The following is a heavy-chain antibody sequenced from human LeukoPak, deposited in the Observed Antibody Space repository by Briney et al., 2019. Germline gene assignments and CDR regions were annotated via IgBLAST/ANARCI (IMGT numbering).Heavy chain of an antibody. CDR1: GFTFSSNY. J-gene: IGHJ4*02. V-gene: IGHV3-66*02. CDR2: IYSGGST. D-gene: IGHD4-11*01. CDR3: ARDKDYSNYFDY. Sequence: PGGXLRLSCAASGFTFSSNYMSWVRQAPGKGLEWVSVIYSGGSTYYSDSVTGRFTISRDNSKNKRDHTMKSLRAEDTAVYYCARDKDYSNYFDYWGQGTLFTVSS.